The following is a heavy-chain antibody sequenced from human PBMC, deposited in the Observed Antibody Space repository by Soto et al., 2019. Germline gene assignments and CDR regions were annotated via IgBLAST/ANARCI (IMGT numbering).Heavy chain of an antibody. CDR2: IYYTGTT. V-gene: IGHV4-30-4*01. J-gene: IGHJ5*02. D-gene: IGHD3-10*01. CDR1: GGSISSGDYY. Sequence: SETLSLTCTVSGGSISSGDYYWNWIRQPPGKGLEWIGYIYYTGTTKYNPSLKSRATLSVDTAKNRFSLNLTSLTAADTAVYYCASGDWFHPWGHGTLVTVYS. CDR3: ASGDWFHP.